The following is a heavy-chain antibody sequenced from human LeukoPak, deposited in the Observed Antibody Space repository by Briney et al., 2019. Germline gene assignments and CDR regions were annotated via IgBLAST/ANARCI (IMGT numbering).Heavy chain of an antibody. V-gene: IGHV3-43*01. CDR1: GFTFDDYT. CDR2: ISWDGGST. J-gene: IGHJ6*02. D-gene: IGHD6-19*01. Sequence: GGSLRLSCAASGFTFDDYTMHWVRQAPGKGLEWVSLISWDGGSTYYADSVKGRFTISRDNSKNSLYLQMNSLRTEDTALYYCAKSLYSSGWYKNYYGMDVWGQGTTVTVSS. CDR3: AKSLYSSGWYKNYYGMDV.